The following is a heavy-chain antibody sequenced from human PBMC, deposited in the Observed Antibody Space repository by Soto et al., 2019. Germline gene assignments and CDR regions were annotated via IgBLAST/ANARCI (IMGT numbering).Heavy chain of an antibody. CDR1: GGTFSSYA. D-gene: IGHD3-9*01. CDR3: ARDRGSYDILIGEAFDI. Sequence: SVKVSCKASGGTFSSYAISWVRQAPGQGLEWMGGIIPIFGTANYARKFQGRVTITADESTSTAYMELSSLRSEDTAVYYCARDRGSYDILIGEAFDIWGQGTMVTV. J-gene: IGHJ3*02. CDR2: IIPIFGTA. V-gene: IGHV1-69*13.